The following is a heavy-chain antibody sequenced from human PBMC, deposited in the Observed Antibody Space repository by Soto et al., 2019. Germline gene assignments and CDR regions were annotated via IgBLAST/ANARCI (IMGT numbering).Heavy chain of an antibody. J-gene: IGHJ4*02. V-gene: IGHV4-59*01. CDR1: GXSISSYY. Sequence: SETLSLTCTVSGXSISSYYWSWIRQPPGKGLEWIGFIYNSGSTNYNPSLKSRVTISMDTSRNQFSLILSSVTAADTATYYCARTKEASFTLKKRYSSGWYYFDYWGQGTLVTVSS. CDR3: ARTKEASFTLKKRYSSGWYYFDY. CDR2: IYNSGST. D-gene: IGHD6-19*01.